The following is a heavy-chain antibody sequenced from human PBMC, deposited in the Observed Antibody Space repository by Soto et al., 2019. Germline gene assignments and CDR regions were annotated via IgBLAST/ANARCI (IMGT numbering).Heavy chain of an antibody. CDR2: IYPGDSDT. D-gene: IGHD6-13*01. J-gene: IGHJ6*02. V-gene: IGHV5-51*01. CDR3: ARVGQLVDYYYYYGMDV. CDR1: GYSFTSYW. Sequence: GESLKISCKGSGYSFTSYWIGWVRQMPGKGLEWMGIIYPGDSDTRYSPSFQGRVTISADKSISTAYLQWSSLKASDTAMYYCARVGQLVDYYYYYGMDVWGQGTTVTVSS.